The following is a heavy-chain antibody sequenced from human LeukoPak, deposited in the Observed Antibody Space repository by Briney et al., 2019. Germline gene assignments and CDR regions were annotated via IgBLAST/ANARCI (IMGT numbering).Heavy chain of an antibody. CDR2: IYYSGTT. D-gene: IGHD2-2*02. V-gene: IGHV4-39*02. Sequence: PSETLSLTCTVSGGSINTNNYYWGWIRQPPGKGLEWIGSIYYSGTTYYNPSLERRLTIAIDTSKNLFSLKVSDVTAAETAVYFCAKRTTGYCISTSCYNSRGQGTLVTVSS. CDR1: GGSINTNNYY. J-gene: IGHJ4*02. CDR3: AKRTTGYCISTSCYNS.